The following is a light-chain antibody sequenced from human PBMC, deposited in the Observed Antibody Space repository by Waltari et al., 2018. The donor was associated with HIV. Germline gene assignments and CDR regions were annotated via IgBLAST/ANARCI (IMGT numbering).Light chain of an antibody. CDR2: KIS. Sequence: DIVMTQSPLSLSVALGRPASISCISSQSLIYTDGNTYLNWFHQRPGQSPRRLIYKISNRDSGVPDRFSGSGSVTEFTLHISRVEAEDVGIFYCMQSTHWPGTFGQGTKVEIQ. CDR1: QSLIYTDGNTY. V-gene: IGKV2-30*01. J-gene: IGKJ1*01. CDR3: MQSTHWPGT.